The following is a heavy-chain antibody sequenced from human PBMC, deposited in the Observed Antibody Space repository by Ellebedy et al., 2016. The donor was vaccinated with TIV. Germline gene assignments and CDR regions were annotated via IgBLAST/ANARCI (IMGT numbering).Heavy chain of an antibody. V-gene: IGHV3-53*01. Sequence: GESLKISCTASGFTFRSFSFSWVRQAPGKGLEWVSGIFQGGSTFYADSVKGRFTISRDNSKNSVYLQMNSLRAEDTAVYYCAKDTVDDGYWDFDSWGQGTLVTVSS. J-gene: IGHJ4*02. CDR2: IFQGGST. CDR1: GFTFRSFS. D-gene: IGHD2-15*01. CDR3: AKDTVDDGYWDFDS.